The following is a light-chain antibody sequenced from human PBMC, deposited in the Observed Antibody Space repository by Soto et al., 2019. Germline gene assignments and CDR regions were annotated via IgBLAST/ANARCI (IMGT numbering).Light chain of an antibody. CDR3: QHYNSWPRA. J-gene: IGKJ1*01. Sequence: EMVMTQSPATLSVSPGERATLSCRASQSVSSNLAWYQQKPGPAPRLLIYGASTRATGVPARFSGSGSGTEFTLTISSLQSEDFAVYHCQHYNSWPRAFGQGTKVGSK. CDR1: QSVSSN. CDR2: GAS. V-gene: IGKV3-15*01.